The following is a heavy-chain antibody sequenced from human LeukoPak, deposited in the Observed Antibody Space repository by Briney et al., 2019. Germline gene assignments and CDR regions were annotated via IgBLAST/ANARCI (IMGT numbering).Heavy chain of an antibody. CDR1: GGSVSSGDYH. CDR2: IYYSGST. Sequence: PSETLSLTCTVSGGSVSSGDYHWGWIRQPPGKGLEWIGYIYYSGSTNYNPSLKSRVTISIDTSKNQFYLKLSSVTAADTAVYYCAGAYGDLSRWGQGTLVTVSS. J-gene: IGHJ4*02. D-gene: IGHD3-10*01. V-gene: IGHV4-61*08. CDR3: AGAYGDLSR.